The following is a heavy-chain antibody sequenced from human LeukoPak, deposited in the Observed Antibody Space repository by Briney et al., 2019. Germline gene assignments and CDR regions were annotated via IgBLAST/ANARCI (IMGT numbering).Heavy chain of an antibody. CDR1: GYTFTSYG. CDR2: ISAYNGNT. V-gene: IGHV1-18*01. Sequence: ASVKVSCKASGYTFTSYGISWVRQAPGQGLEWMGWISAYNGNTNYAQKLQGRVTMTTDTSTSTAYMELRSLRSDDTAVYYCARDRPTGYSSGWYWFDYWGQGTLVTVSS. J-gene: IGHJ4*02. D-gene: IGHD6-19*01. CDR3: ARDRPTGYSSGWYWFDY.